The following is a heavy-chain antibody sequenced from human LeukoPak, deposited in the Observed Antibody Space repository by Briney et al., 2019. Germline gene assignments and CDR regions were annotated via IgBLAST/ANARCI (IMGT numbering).Heavy chain of an antibody. CDR2: IDHDGRT. V-gene: IGHV3-53*01. CDR3: ARDGSARSLGN. D-gene: IGHD6-6*01. J-gene: IGHJ4*02. Sequence: GGSLRLSCAASGFTVSSNYMSWVRQAPGKGLEWVSVIDHDGRTYYADSVKGRFTISRDNSKNTVYLQMNSLRADDTAVYYCARDGSARSLGNWGQGTLVSVSS. CDR1: GFTVSSNY.